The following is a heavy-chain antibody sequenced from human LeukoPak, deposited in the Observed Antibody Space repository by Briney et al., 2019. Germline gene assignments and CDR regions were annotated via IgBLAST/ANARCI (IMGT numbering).Heavy chain of an antibody. D-gene: IGHD2-2*01. Sequence: SETLSLTCTVSGRSISSSSYYWGWVRQPPGTGLEWIGSIYYSGSTYYNPSLKSRVTISVDTSKNQFSLKLSSVTAADTAVYYCARIGADIVVVPATYGMDVWGQGTTVTVSS. CDR3: ARIGADIVVVPATYGMDV. CDR2: IYYSGST. V-gene: IGHV4-39*01. J-gene: IGHJ6*02. CDR1: GRSISSSSYY.